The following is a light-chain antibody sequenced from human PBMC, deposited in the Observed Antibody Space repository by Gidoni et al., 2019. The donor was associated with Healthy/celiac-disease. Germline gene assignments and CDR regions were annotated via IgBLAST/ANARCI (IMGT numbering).Light chain of an antibody. CDR3: HQLNSYLGNI. Sequence: DIELTQSPSFLSASVGDRVTITCRASQGISSYIAWYQQKPGKDPNRLLYDASTLQSAVPSRFSGSGSGTESTLTLSSLQPEDFATYYCHQLNSYLGNIFGQGTKLEIK. CDR2: DAS. CDR1: QGISSY. V-gene: IGKV1-9*01. J-gene: IGKJ2*01.